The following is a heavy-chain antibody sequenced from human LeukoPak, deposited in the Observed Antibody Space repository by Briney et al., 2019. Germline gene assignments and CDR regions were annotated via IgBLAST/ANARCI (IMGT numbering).Heavy chain of an antibody. CDR2: IYDSGST. J-gene: IGHJ5*02. V-gene: IGHV4-59*08. CDR3: ARGYCSGGNCYPGGNWFDP. D-gene: IGHD2-15*01. Sequence: SETLSLTCTVSGGSISSYYWSWIRQPPGKGLEWIGYIYDSGSTKYNPSLKSRVTISVDTSKKQFSLKLSSVTAADTAVYSCARGYCSGGNCYPGGNWFDPWGQGTLVTVS. CDR1: GGSISSYY.